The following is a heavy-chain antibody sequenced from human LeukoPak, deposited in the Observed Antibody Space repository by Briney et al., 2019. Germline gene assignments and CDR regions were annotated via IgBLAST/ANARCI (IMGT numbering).Heavy chain of an antibody. Sequence: SETLSLTCAVYGGSFSGYYWSWIRQPPGKGLECIGEINHSGSTIYNPSLKSRVTISGDTSKNQFSLNVWSVTAADTAVYYCARRPSPPDAFDIWGQGTMVTVSS. J-gene: IGHJ3*02. CDR1: GGSFSGYY. V-gene: IGHV4-34*01. CDR3: ARRPSPPDAFDI. CDR2: INHSGST.